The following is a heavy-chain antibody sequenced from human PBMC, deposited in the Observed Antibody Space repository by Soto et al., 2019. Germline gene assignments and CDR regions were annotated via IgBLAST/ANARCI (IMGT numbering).Heavy chain of an antibody. Sequence: GGSLRLSCAASGFTFSNYAMTWVRRAPGKGLEWVSVIGDGIYYADSVKGRFTMSRDNSRNTLYLEMNSLRADDTAVYYCAKGRSNSCYSFLDSWGQGTLVTVSS. CDR3: AKGRSNSCYSFLDS. V-gene: IGHV3-23*01. J-gene: IGHJ4*02. D-gene: IGHD2-15*01. CDR2: IGDGI. CDR1: GFTFSNYA.